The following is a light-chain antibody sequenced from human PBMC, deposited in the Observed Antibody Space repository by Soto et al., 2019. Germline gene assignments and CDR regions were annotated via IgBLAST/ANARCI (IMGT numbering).Light chain of an antibody. CDR1: QDIKKY. V-gene: IGKV1-6*01. J-gene: IGKJ4*01. CDR3: QPYNNWPLT. CDR2: AAS. Sequence: AIQMTQSQSSLFSSLGDRVTITCQASQDIKKYLNWYQQKSGKAPNLLIYAASSLPSGVPSRFSGSGSGTDCTLTINRLQQEDGAVYDCQPYNNWPLTFCGGTKVDIK.